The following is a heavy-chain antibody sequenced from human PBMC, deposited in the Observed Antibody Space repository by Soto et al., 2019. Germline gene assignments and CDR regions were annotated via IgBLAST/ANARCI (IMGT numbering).Heavy chain of an antibody. CDR3: ARSPAPAGANDY. J-gene: IGHJ4*02. Sequence: PSETLSLTCTVSGGSISSGGYYWSWIRQHPGKGLEWIGYIYYSGSTYYNPSLKSRVTISVDTSKNQFSLKLSSVTAADTAVYYCARSPAPAGANDYWGQGTLVTVSS. D-gene: IGHD2-8*02. CDR2: IYYSGST. V-gene: IGHV4-31*03. CDR1: GGSISSGGYY.